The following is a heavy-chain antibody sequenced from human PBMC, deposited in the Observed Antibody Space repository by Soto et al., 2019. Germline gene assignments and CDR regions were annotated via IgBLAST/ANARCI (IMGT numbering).Heavy chain of an antibody. CDR2: IYHSGST. CDR1: GGSISSSNW. CDR3: ARRLRYFVDPPGNWFDP. D-gene: IGHD3-9*01. V-gene: IGHV4-4*02. Sequence: SETLSLTCAVSGGSISSSNWWSWVRQPPGTGLEWIGEIYHSGSTNYNPSLKNRVTISIDKSKNQFSLNLTSLTAADTAVYYCARRLRYFVDPPGNWFDPWGQGTLVTVSS. J-gene: IGHJ5*02.